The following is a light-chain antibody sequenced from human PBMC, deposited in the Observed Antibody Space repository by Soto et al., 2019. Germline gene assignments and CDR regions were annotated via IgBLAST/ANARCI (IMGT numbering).Light chain of an antibody. CDR1: QSLNTNY. J-gene: IGKJ1*01. CDR2: GAS. V-gene: IGKV3-20*01. Sequence: EIVLTQSPGTLSLSPGERATLSCRASQSLNTNYLAWYQQKPGQAPRLLIYGASSRATDIPDRFSGSGSGTDFALTISRLEPEDFAVYSCHQYDDPPRTFGQGTKVDI. CDR3: HQYDDPPRT.